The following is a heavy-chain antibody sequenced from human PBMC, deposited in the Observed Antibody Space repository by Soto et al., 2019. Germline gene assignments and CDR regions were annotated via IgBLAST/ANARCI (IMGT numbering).Heavy chain of an antibody. CDR3: ARGLWSLDYYYYMDV. CDR2: IYSGGST. CDR1: GFTVSSNY. J-gene: IGHJ6*03. D-gene: IGHD3-16*01. V-gene: IGHV3-66*01. Sequence: EVQLVESGGGLVQPGGSLRLSCAASGFTVSSNYMSWVRQAPGKGLEWVSVIYSGGSTYYADSVKGRFTISRDNSKNTLYLQMNSPRAEDTAVYYCARGLWSLDYYYYMDVWGKGTTVTVSS.